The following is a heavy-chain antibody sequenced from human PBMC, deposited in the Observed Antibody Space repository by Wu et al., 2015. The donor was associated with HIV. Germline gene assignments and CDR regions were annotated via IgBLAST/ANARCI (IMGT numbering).Heavy chain of an antibody. V-gene: IGHV1-18*01. CDR1: GYTFTRYV. D-gene: IGHD6-13*01. CDR3: AREPLAAAGDYWYFDL. J-gene: IGHJ2*01. Sequence: QVQLVQSGTEVKKPGASVKVSCKASGYTFTRYVMSWLRQAPGQGLEWMGWINPYNGDTNYAQKFQGRVTMTTATSTSTAYMELRSLRSDDTAVYYCAREPLAAAGDYWYFDLWGRGTLVMSPQ. CDR2: INPYNGDT.